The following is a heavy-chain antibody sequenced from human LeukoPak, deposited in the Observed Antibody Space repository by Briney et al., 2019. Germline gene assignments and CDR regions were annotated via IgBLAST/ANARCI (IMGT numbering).Heavy chain of an antibody. Sequence: ASVKVSCKASGYTFNGYYMHWVRQAPGQGLEWMGWINPNSGGTNYAQKFQGRVTMTRDTSISTAYMELSRLRSDDTAVYYCAKSDLNYGGNPDYWGQGTLVTVSS. D-gene: IGHD4-23*01. J-gene: IGHJ4*02. CDR2: INPNSGGT. CDR3: AKSDLNYGGNPDY. CDR1: GYTFNGYY. V-gene: IGHV1-2*02.